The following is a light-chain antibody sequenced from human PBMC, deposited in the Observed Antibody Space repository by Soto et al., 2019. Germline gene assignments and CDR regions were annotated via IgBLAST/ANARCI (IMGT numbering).Light chain of an antibody. CDR2: DAS. J-gene: IGKJ4*01. V-gene: IGKV3-11*01. Sequence: ETGLTQSPATLSLSPGERATLSCRASQSISDYLIWYQQNPGQAPRLLIYDASSRATGVPARFSGSGFGTDFTLIINNLEPEDFAVYYCQQRGNWPLTFGGGTKVEI. CDR1: QSISDY. CDR3: QQRGNWPLT.